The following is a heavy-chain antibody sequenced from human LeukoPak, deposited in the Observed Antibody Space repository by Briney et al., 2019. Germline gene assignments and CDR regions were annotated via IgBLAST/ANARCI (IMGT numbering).Heavy chain of an antibody. V-gene: IGHV1-69*04. CDR3: ARCRYCSSTSCPIDDYYYYYGMDV. Sequence: ASVKVSCKASGGTFSSYAISWVRQAPGQGLEWMGRIIPILGIANYAQKFQGRVTITADKSTSTAYMELSSLRSEDTAAYYCARCRYCSSTSCPIDDYYYYYGMDVWGQGTTVTVSS. J-gene: IGHJ6*02. D-gene: IGHD2-2*01. CDR1: GGTFSSYA. CDR2: IIPILGIA.